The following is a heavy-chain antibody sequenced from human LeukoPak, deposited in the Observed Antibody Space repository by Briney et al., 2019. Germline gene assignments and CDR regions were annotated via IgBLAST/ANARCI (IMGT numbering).Heavy chain of an antibody. V-gene: IGHV1-18*01. D-gene: IGHD3-3*01. CDR3: ARDAPNYDFWSGYYYLLNFDY. CDR2: ISAYNGNT. CDR1: GYTFTSYG. Sequence: ASVKVSCKASGYTFTSYGISWVRQAPGQGLEWMGWISAYNGNTNYAQKLQGRVTMTTDTSTSTAYMELRSLRSDDTAVYYCARDAPNYDFWSGYYYLLNFDYWGQGTLVTVSS. J-gene: IGHJ4*02.